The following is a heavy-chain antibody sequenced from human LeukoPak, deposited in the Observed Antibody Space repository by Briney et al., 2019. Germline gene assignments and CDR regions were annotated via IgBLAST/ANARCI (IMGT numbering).Heavy chain of an antibody. CDR3: ARRRQPLYSSGPNWFDP. J-gene: IGHJ5*02. CDR1: GFTFSSYS. Sequence: PGGSLRLSCAASGFTFSSYSMNWVRQAPGKGLEWVSSISSSSSYIYYADSVKGRFTISRDNAKNSLYLQMNSLRAEDTAVYYCARRRQPLYSSGPNWFDPWGQGTLVTVSS. V-gene: IGHV3-21*01. CDR2: ISSSSSYI. D-gene: IGHD6-19*01.